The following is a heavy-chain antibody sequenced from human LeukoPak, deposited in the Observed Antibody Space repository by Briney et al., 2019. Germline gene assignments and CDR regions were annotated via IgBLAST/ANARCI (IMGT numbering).Heavy chain of an antibody. J-gene: IGHJ4*02. CDR1: GGSISSGDYY. CDR3: ARGTWSSSIDY. Sequence: SETLSLTCTVSGGSISSGDYYWSWIRQPPGKGLEWIGYIYYSGSTYYNPSLKSRLTISGDTSKNQFSLRLCSVTAADTAVYYCARGTWSSSIDYWGQGTLVTVS. D-gene: IGHD6-6*01. CDR2: IYYSGST. V-gene: IGHV4-30-4*01.